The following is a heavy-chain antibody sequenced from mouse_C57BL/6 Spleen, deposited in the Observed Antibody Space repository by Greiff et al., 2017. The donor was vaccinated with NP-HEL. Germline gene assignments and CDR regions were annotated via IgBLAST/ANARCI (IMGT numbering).Heavy chain of an antibody. J-gene: IGHJ2*01. CDR3: ARSAPYPYYFDY. V-gene: IGHV1-77*01. Sequence: VQLQQSGAELVKPGASVKISCKASGYTFTDYYINWVKQRPGQGLEWIGKIGPGSGSTYYNEKFKGKATLTADKSSSTDFMQLSSLTSEDSSVDFCARSAPYPYYFDYWAKAPLSQSPQ. D-gene: IGHD2-10*01. CDR2: IGPGSGST. CDR1: GYTFTDYY.